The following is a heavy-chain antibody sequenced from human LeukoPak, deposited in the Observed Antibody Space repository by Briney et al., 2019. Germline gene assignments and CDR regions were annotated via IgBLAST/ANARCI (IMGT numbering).Heavy chain of an antibody. J-gene: IGHJ6*02. D-gene: IGHD3-9*01. V-gene: IGHV3-21*01. Sequence: GGSLRLSCAASGFTFSSYSTNWVRQAPGKGLEWVASISSSSSYIYYADSVKGRFTISRDNAKNSLYLQMNSLRAEDTAVYYCARDQNYDILTGLPKRDYYYGMDVWGQGTTVTVSS. CDR2: ISSSSSYI. CDR1: GFTFSSYS. CDR3: ARDQNYDILTGLPKRDYYYGMDV.